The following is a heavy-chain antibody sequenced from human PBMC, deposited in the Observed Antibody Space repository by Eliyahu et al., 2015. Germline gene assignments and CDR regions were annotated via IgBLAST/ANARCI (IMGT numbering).Heavy chain of an antibody. D-gene: IGHD1-26*01. CDR3: ARHYVGATTHRHFDY. J-gene: IGHJ4*02. V-gene: IGHV4-39*01. CDR1: XGSXSSSSYY. CDR2: XYYSGST. Sequence: QLQLQESGPGLVKPSETLSLTCTVXXGSXSSSSYYWGWIRQPPGKGLEWIGSXYYSGSTYYNPSLKSRVTISVDTSKNQFSLKLSSVTAADTAVYYCARHYVGATTHRHFDYWGQGTLVTVSS.